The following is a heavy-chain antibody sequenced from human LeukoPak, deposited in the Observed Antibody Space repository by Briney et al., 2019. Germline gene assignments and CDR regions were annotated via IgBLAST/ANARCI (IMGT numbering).Heavy chain of an antibody. J-gene: IGHJ5*02. D-gene: IGHD2-2*01. CDR1: GYCVSSNRVT. Sequence: SQALSLTCAISGYCVSSNRVTWNWIRQSPSRGLEWLGRTYYRSTWYNDYAVSVRGRITVNPDTSKNQFSLHLNSVTPEDTAVYYCARRLTQYDCFDPWGQGILVTVSS. CDR3: ARRLTQYDCFDP. V-gene: IGHV6-1*01. CDR2: TYYRSTWYN.